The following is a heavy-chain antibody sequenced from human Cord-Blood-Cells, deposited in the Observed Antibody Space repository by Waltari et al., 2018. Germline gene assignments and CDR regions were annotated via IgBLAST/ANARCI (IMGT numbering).Heavy chain of an antibody. CDR1: GFTFTSSA. J-gene: IGHJ4*02. CDR2: IVVGSGNT. CDR3: AAVQYCSGGSCYDY. Sequence: QMQLVQSGPEVTKPGTSVKVSCKASGFTFTSSAVQWVRQARGQRLEWIGWIVVGSGNTNYAQKFQERVTITRDMSTSTAYMELSSLRSEDTAVYYCAAVQYCSGGSCYDYWGQGTLVTVSS. V-gene: IGHV1-58*01. D-gene: IGHD2-15*01.